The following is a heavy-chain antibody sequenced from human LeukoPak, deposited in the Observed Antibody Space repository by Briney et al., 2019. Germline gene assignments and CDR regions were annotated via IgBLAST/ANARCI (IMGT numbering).Heavy chain of an antibody. Sequence: SETLSLTCAVSGGSISSGGYSWSWIRQPPGKGLEWIGYIYHSGSTYYNPSLKSRVTISVDRSKNQFSLKLSSVTAADTAMYYCARAEYYYDSSGYRAWFDPWGQGTLVTVSS. CDR1: GGSISSGGYS. V-gene: IGHV4-30-2*01. J-gene: IGHJ5*02. D-gene: IGHD3-22*01. CDR2: IYHSGST. CDR3: ARAEYYYDSSGYRAWFDP.